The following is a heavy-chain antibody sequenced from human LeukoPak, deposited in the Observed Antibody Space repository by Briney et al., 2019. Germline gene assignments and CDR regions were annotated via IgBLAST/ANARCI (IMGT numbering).Heavy chain of an antibody. Sequence: PGGSLRLSCAASGFTVSSNYMSWVRQAPGKGLEWVSVIYSGGSTYYADSVKGRFTISRDNSKNTLYLQMNSLRAEDAAVYYCAREGDGYKFDYWGQGTLVTVSS. J-gene: IGHJ4*02. CDR3: AREGDGYKFDY. V-gene: IGHV3-53*01. D-gene: IGHD5-24*01. CDR2: IYSGGST. CDR1: GFTVSSNY.